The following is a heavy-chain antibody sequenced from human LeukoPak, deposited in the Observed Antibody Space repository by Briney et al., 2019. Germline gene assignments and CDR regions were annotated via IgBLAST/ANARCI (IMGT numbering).Heavy chain of an antibody. CDR1: GGSISSGGYY. V-gene: IGHV4-31*03. Sequence: SETLSLTCTVSGGSISSGGYYWSWIRQHPGKGLEWIGYIYYSGSTYYNPSLKSRVTISVDTSKNRFSLKLSSVTAADTAVYYCARAWASYYYGSGTFDYWGQGTLVTASS. D-gene: IGHD3-10*01. CDR2: IYYSGST. CDR3: ARAWASYYYGSGTFDY. J-gene: IGHJ4*02.